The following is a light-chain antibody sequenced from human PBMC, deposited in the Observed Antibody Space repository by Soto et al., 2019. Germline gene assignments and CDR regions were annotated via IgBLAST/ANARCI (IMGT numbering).Light chain of an antibody. CDR1: QFFGSDY. Sequence: EIVLTQSPDTLSLSPGEGATLSCRASQFFGSDYLAWYQQKPGQPPRLLIYGASRRATGIPDRFSGSGSGTDFTLTISRLEPEDFAMYYCQKYDGTGTFGQGTKVEIK. V-gene: IGKV3-20*01. CDR3: QKYDGTGT. J-gene: IGKJ1*01. CDR2: GAS.